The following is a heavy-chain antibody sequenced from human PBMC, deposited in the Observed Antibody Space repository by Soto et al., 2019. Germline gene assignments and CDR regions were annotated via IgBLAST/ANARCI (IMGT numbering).Heavy chain of an antibody. CDR3: AAREVDNYYYYGMDV. CDR2: IIPIFGTA. J-gene: IGHJ6*02. D-gene: IGHD5-12*01. Sequence: SVKVSCKASGGTFSSYAISWVRQAPGQGLEWMGGIIPIFGTANYAQKFQGRVTITADESSSTAYMELSSLRPEDTAVYYCAAREVDNYYYYGMDVWGQGTTVTVSS. CDR1: GGTFSSYA. V-gene: IGHV1-69*13.